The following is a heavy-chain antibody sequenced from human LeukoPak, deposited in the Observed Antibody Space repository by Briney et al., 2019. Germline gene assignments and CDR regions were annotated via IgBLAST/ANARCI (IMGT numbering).Heavy chain of an antibody. J-gene: IGHJ4*02. D-gene: IGHD6-6*01. CDR2: ISNDGTTT. Sequence: PGGSLRLSCAASGFTFSTYWMHWVRQVPGKGLVWVSDISNDGTTTYYADSVKGRFTISRDNSKNSLYLQMNSLRTEDTALYYCAKDSYSSSSWIFDYWGQGTLVTVSS. V-gene: IGHV3-74*01. CDR1: GFTFSTYW. CDR3: AKDSYSSSSWIFDY.